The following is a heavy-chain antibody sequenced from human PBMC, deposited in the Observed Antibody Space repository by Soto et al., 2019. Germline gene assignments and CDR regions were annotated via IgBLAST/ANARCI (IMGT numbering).Heavy chain of an antibody. J-gene: IGHJ4*02. Sequence: EVQVLDSGGGLVQPGESLRLSCAASGFTFNNYAMNWVRQAPGKGLEWVATISATGGSTYYADSVKGRFTISRDNSKNTLYLQMNGLRVEDTAVYYCAKDRLAGNFDYWGQGTQGTVSS. CDR2: ISATGGST. CDR1: GFTFNNYA. CDR3: AKDRLAGNFDY. V-gene: IGHV3-23*01.